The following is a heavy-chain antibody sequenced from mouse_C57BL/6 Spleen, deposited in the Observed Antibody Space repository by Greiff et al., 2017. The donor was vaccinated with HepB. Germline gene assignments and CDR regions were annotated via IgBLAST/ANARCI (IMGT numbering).Heavy chain of an antibody. J-gene: IGHJ1*03. D-gene: IGHD1-1*01. Sequence: EVQVVESGGGLVKPGGSLKLSCAASGFTFSSYAMSWVRQTPEKRLEWVATISDGGSYTYYPDNVKGRFTISRDNAKNNLYLQMSHLKSEDTAMYYCARDNYYGSKRNWYFDVWGTGTTVTVSS. CDR1: GFTFSSYA. CDR2: ISDGGSYT. CDR3: ARDNYYGSKRNWYFDV. V-gene: IGHV5-4*01.